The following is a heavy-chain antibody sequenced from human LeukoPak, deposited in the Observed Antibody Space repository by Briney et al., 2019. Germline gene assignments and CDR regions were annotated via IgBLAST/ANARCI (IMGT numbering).Heavy chain of an antibody. CDR1: GFTFSSYA. CDR2: ISGSGGST. J-gene: IGHJ4*02. V-gene: IGHV3-23*01. Sequence: GGSLRLSCAASGFTFSSYAMSWVRQAPGKGLEWVSGISGSGGSTYYADSVKGRFTISRDNSKDTLYLQMNSLRVEDTAVYYCARRPQRVAGLDYWGQGTLVTVSS. D-gene: IGHD6-19*01. CDR3: ARRPQRVAGLDY.